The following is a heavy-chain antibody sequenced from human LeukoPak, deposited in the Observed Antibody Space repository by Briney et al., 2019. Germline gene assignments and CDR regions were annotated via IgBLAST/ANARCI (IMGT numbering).Heavy chain of an antibody. V-gene: IGHV4-30-4*08. CDR3: AGTDASSPFDP. CDR1: GGSISSGDYY. CDR2: IYHRGST. Sequence: NPSQTLSLTCTVSGGSISSGDYYWSWIRQSPGKGLEWIGYIYHRGSTYYNPSLKSRVTMSLETSKNQFSLKLFSVTGADTAVYYCAGTDASSPFDPWGQGTLVTVSS. J-gene: IGHJ5*02. D-gene: IGHD6-13*01.